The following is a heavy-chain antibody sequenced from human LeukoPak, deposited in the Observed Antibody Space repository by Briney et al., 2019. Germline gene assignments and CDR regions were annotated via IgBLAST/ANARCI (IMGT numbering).Heavy chain of an antibody. CDR3: ARGWGITIFGVSYEWFDP. V-gene: IGHV4-4*07. J-gene: IGHJ5*02. CDR2: IYTSGST. CDR1: GGSISIYY. Sequence: KPSETLSLTCTVSGGSISIYYWSWIRQPAGKGLEWIGRIYTSGSTNYNPSLKSRVTMSVDTSKNQFSLKLSSVTAADTAVYYCARGWGITIFGVSYEWFDPWGQGTLVTVSS. D-gene: IGHD3-3*01.